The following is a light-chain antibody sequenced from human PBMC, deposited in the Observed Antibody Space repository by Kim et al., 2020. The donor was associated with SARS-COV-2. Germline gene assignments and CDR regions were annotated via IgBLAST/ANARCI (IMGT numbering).Light chain of an antibody. CDR3: QQSYSTPFT. CDR1: QSISSY. Sequence: DIQMTQSPSSLSASVGDRVTIPCRASQSISSYLNWYQQKPGKAPKLLIYAASSLQSGVPSRFSGSGSGTDFTLTISSLQPEDFATYYCQQSYSTPFTFGGGTKVDIK. V-gene: IGKV1-39*01. J-gene: IGKJ4*01. CDR2: AAS.